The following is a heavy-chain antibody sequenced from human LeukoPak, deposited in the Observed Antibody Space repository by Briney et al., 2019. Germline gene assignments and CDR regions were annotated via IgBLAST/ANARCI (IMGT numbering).Heavy chain of an antibody. CDR2: TTPNADGT. CDR3: AIMHGYYDGSGYWVQ. D-gene: IGHD3-22*01. J-gene: IGHJ1*01. Sequence: TGGSLRLSCAASGFTFGSYGMSWVRQAPGKGLEWVSFTTPNADGTSYADSVEGRFTISRDNPRNTLYMQMNSLRDEDTALYYCAIMHGYYDGSGYWVQWGQGTLVTVSS. CDR1: GFTFGSYG. V-gene: IGHV3-23*01.